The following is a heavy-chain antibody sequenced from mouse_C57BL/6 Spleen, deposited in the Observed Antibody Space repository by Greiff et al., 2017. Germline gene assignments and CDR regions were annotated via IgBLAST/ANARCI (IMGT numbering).Heavy chain of an antibody. D-gene: IGHD1-1*01. CDR2: IDAEDGDT. V-gene: IGHV14-2*01. J-gene: IGHJ4*01. CDR1: GFNINDYY. CDR3: ARGSSYEGAIDV. Sequence: DVQLQESGAELVKPGASVKLSCTASGFNINDYYMPWVQQRTEQGLEWIGRIDAEDGDTKYAPTFQGKATITADTSSNTAYLQLSGLTSEDTAVYNCARGSSYEGAIDVWGQGTSVTVSS.